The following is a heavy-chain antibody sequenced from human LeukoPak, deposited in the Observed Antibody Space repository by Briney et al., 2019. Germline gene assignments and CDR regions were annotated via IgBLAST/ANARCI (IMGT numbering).Heavy chain of an antibody. D-gene: IGHD3-10*01. CDR3: ARDHSGNDAFDI. V-gene: IGHV4-61*02. J-gene: IGHJ3*02. Sequence: SQTLSLTCTVSGGSISSGSYYWSWIRQPAGKGLEWIGRIYTSGSTNYNPSLKSRVTISVDTSKNQFSLKLSSVTAADTAVYYCARDHSGNDAFDIWGQGTMVTVSS. CDR1: GGSISSGSYY. CDR2: IYTSGST.